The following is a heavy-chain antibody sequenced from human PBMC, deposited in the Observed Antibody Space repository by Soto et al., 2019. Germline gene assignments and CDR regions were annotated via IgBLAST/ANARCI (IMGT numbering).Heavy chain of an antibody. CDR1: GYTFTSYG. Sequence: ASVKVSCKASGYTFTSYGISWVRQAPGQGLEWMGWISAYNGNTNYAQKLQGRVTMTTDTSTSTAYMELRSLRSDDTAVHYCARTGGIVVVPAAMLPWFDPWGQGTLVTVSS. D-gene: IGHD2-2*01. J-gene: IGHJ5*02. CDR3: ARTGGIVVVPAAMLPWFDP. CDR2: ISAYNGNT. V-gene: IGHV1-18*01.